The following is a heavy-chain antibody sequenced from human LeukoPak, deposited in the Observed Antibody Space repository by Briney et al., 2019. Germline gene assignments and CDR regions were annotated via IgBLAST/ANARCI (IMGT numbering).Heavy chain of an antibody. J-gene: IGHJ6*02. Sequence: RASVKVSCKASGGSFSRNAISWVRQAPGQGLEWMGRFIPILGIATYAQKFQGRVTITADRSTSTAYMELSSLRSEDTAVYYCARIQAVGVPVAIDANYSYGMDVWGQGTAVTVSS. CDR1: GGSFSRNA. CDR3: ARIQAVGVPVAIDANYSYGMDV. V-gene: IGHV1-69*04. CDR2: FIPILGIA. D-gene: IGHD2-2*02.